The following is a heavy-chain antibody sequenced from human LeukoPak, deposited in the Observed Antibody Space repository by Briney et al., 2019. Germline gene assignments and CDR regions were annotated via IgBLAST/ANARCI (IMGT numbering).Heavy chain of an antibody. V-gene: IGHV1-69*13. CDR1: GGTFSSYA. D-gene: IGHD5-24*01. Sequence: SVKVSCKASGGTFSSYAISWVRQAPGQGLEWMGGIIPIFGTANYAQKFQGRVTITADESTSTAYLELSSLTSEDTAVYYCARVVLGRRWLQTSYYYGMDVWGQGTTVTVSS. J-gene: IGHJ6*02. CDR2: IIPIFGTA. CDR3: ARVVLGRRWLQTSYYYGMDV.